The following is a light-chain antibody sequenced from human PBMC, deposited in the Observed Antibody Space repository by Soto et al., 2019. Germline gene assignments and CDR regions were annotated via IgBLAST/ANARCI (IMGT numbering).Light chain of an antibody. CDR3: QHYRRSTWT. CDR2: GAS. J-gene: IGKJ1*01. CDR1: QSVNSSA. Sequence: EFVLTQSPGTLSLSPGERATLSCRASQSVNSSALAWYQQQAGQAPRLLIYGASSRATGIPDRFSGSESGTDFTLTISRLEPEDFALYYCQHYRRSTWTFGQGTKVDIK. V-gene: IGKV3-20*01.